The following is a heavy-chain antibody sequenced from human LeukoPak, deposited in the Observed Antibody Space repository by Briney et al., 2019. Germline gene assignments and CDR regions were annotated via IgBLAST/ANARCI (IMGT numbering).Heavy chain of an antibody. CDR1: GYTFTGYY. CDR2: INPNSGGT. Sequence: ASVKVSCKASGYTFTGYYMHWVRQAPGQGLEWMGWINPNSGGTNYAQKFQGRVTMTRDTSISTAYMELSRLRSDDTAVYYCARTHYGSGSYYNDWGQGTLVTVSS. D-gene: IGHD3-10*01. CDR3: ARTHYGSGSYYND. J-gene: IGHJ4*02. V-gene: IGHV1-2*02.